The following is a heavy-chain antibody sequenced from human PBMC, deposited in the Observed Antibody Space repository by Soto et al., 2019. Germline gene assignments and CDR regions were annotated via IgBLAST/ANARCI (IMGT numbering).Heavy chain of an antibody. CDR2: INSDGSTT. D-gene: IGHD1-26*01. CDR1: GFTFSNSW. Sequence: VGSLRLSCAASGFTFSNSWMHWVRQAPGKGLVWVSHINSDGSTTTYADSVKGRFTISRDNAKNTVYLQITSLTAEDTAVYYCARDRSYTTDYWGQGTLVTVSS. CDR3: ARDRSYTTDY. V-gene: IGHV3-74*01. J-gene: IGHJ4*02.